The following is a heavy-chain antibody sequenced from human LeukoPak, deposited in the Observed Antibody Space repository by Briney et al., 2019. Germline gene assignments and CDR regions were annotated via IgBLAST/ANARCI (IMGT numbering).Heavy chain of an antibody. D-gene: IGHD3-16*02. V-gene: IGHV3-23*01. Sequence: GGSLRLSCAASVFTLSSYAMSWGRQAPGKGLEWVSAISGSGGSTYYADSVKGRFTISRDNSKNTLYLQMHSLRAEDRAVYYCAKDGTYDYVWGSYRREGAFDYWGQGTLVTVSS. J-gene: IGHJ4*02. CDR1: VFTLSSYA. CDR2: ISGSGGST. CDR3: AKDGTYDYVWGSYRREGAFDY.